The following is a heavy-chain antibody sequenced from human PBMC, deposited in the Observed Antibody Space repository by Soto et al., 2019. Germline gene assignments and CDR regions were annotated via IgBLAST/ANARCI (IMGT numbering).Heavy chain of an antibody. CDR1: GYTFTGHY. Sequence: ASVKLSCKASGYTFTGHYMHWARQAPEQGLEWMGWINPNSGGTNYAQKFQGWVTMTRDTSISTAYMELSRLRSDDTAVYYCARDYIPSYGMDIWGQGTTVTVSS. J-gene: IGHJ6*02. V-gene: IGHV1-2*04. D-gene: IGHD3-10*01. CDR2: INPNSGGT. CDR3: ARDYIPSYGMDI.